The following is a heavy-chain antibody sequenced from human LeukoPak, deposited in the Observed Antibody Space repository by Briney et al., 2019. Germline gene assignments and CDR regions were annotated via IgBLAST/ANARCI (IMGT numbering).Heavy chain of an antibody. CDR3: AKGQLWFGEGFDY. D-gene: IGHD3-10*01. V-gene: IGHV3-43*01. CDR1: GFTFDNHV. Sequence: GGSLRLSCVASGFTFDNHVMNWVRQVPGKGLEWVSLISWEGDSTYYADSVKGRFTISRDNSKNSLYLQMNSLRTEDTALYYCAKGQLWFGEGFDYWGQGTLVTVSS. J-gene: IGHJ4*02. CDR2: ISWEGDST.